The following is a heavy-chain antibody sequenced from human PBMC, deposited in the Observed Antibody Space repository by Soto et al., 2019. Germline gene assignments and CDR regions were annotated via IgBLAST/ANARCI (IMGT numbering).Heavy chain of an antibody. CDR2: IKSKTDGGTA. V-gene: IGHV3-15*05. D-gene: IGHD6-13*01. CDR1: GRTFTNSY. Sequence: TGRPLRLSCAASGRTFTNSYMSWVRQAPGKRLEWVGRIKSKTDGGTADYAAPVKGRFIISRDDLRNTVYLQMNSLKIEDTAIYYCSTRGSIWGQGTLVTVSS. CDR3: STRGSI. J-gene: IGHJ4*02.